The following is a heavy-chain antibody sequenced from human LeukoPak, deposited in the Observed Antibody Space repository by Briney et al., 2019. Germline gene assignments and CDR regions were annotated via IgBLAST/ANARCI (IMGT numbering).Heavy chain of an antibody. Sequence: GGSLRLSCAASGFTFNDYYMSWIRQAPGKGLEWLSYINIGGTNTHYADSVKGRFTISRDNAKKSLYLEMNDLRAEDTAVYYCATDGAGFDTWGQGVLVTVSS. CDR1: GFTFNDYY. CDR2: INIGGTNT. CDR3: ATDGAGFDT. J-gene: IGHJ5*02. V-gene: IGHV3-11*01.